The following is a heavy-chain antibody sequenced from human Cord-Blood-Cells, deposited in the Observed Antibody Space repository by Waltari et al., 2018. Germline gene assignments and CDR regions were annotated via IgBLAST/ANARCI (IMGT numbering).Heavy chain of an antibody. CDR2: IYYSGST. J-gene: IGHJ4*02. Sequence: QLQLQESGPGLVKPSETLSLTCTVSAGSLSSSSYYWGWIRQPPGKGLEWIGSIYYSGSTYYNPSLKSRVTISVDTSKNQFSLKLSSVTAADTAVYYCATLAGIVYWGQGTLVTVSS. CDR1: AGSLSSSSYY. CDR3: ATLAGIVY. V-gene: IGHV4-39*01.